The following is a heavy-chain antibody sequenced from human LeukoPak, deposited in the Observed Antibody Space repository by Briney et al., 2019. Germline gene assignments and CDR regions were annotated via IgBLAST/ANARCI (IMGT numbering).Heavy chain of an antibody. CDR3: AGDYGDLLTGIRFDT. D-gene: IGHD4-17*01. Sequence: SETLSLTCTVSGGSISSGDYYWSWIRRPPGKGLEWIGYIYYSGSTYYNPSLKSRVTISIQTSKNQFSLKLTPVTAADTAVYYCAGDYGDLLTGIRFDTWGQGTLVTVSS. V-gene: IGHV4-30-4*01. CDR2: IYYSGST. J-gene: IGHJ5*02. CDR1: GGSISSGDYY.